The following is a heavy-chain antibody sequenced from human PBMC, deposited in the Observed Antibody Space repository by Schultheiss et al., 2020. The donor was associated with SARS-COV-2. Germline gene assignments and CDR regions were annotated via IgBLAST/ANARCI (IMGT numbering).Heavy chain of an antibody. CDR2: IYYSGST. CDR3: ARDGLDPVGDAFDT. D-gene: IGHD3/OR15-3a*01. V-gene: IGHV4-31*03. J-gene: IGHJ3*02. CDR1: GGSISSGGYY. Sequence: SETLSLTCTVSGGSISSGGYYWSWIRQHPGKGLEWIGYIYYSGSTYYNPSLKSRVTISVDTSKNQFSLRLSSVTAADTAVYYCARDGLDPVGDAFDTWGQGTMVTVSS.